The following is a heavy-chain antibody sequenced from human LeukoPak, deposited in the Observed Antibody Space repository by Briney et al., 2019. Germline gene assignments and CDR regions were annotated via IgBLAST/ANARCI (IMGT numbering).Heavy chain of an antibody. Sequence: GGSLRLSCAASGFTFSDYYMSWIRQAPGKGLEWVSYISSSGSTIYYADSVKGRFTISRDNAKNSLCLQMNSLRAEDTAVYYCARDSSANWGSLNYYYYGMDVWGQGTTVTVSS. CDR1: GFTFSDYY. D-gene: IGHD7-27*01. CDR3: ARDSSANWGSLNYYYYGMDV. V-gene: IGHV3-11*01. J-gene: IGHJ6*02. CDR2: ISSSGSTI.